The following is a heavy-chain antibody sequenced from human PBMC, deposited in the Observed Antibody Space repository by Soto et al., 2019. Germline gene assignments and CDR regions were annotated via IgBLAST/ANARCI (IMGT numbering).Heavy chain of an antibody. CDR3: ASGVAIFGVVVPYYYYGMDV. D-gene: IGHD3-3*01. CDR1: GYTFTGYY. J-gene: IGHJ6*02. Sequence: GASVKVSCKASGYTFTGYYMHWVRQAPGQGLEWMGWINPNSGGTNYAQKFQGRVTMTRDTSISTAYMELSRLRSDDMAVYYCASGVAIFGVVVPYYYYGMDVWGQGTTVTVSS. CDR2: INPNSGGT. V-gene: IGHV1-2*02.